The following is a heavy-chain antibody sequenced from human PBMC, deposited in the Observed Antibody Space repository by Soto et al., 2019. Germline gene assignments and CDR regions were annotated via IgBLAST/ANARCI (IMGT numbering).Heavy chain of an antibody. CDR3: ARDRSQDYDTSGLFDS. Sequence: SETLSLTCAVSGYSISSGYYWGWIRQPPGRGLEWIGAIYHSGDTYYNPSLKSRVTISGDTSKNQFSLQLTSVAAADTAVYYCARDRSQDYDTSGLFDSWGQGTLVTVSS. CDR1: GYSISSGYY. CDR2: IYHSGDT. V-gene: IGHV4-38-2*02. D-gene: IGHD3-22*01. J-gene: IGHJ4*02.